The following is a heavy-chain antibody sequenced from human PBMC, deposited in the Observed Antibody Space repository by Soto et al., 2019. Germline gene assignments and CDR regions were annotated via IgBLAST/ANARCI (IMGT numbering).Heavy chain of an antibody. CDR3: AKEGIVLMVYAIDY. D-gene: IGHD2-8*01. CDR1: GFIFSSDW. Sequence: GGSLRLSCAASGFIFSSDWMHWVRQAAGKGLEWVSRINVDGGSTNYADSVKGRFTISRDNSKNTLYLQMNSLRAEDTAVHYCAKEGIVLMVYAIDYWGQGTLVTVSS. V-gene: IGHV3-74*01. J-gene: IGHJ4*02. CDR2: INVDGGST.